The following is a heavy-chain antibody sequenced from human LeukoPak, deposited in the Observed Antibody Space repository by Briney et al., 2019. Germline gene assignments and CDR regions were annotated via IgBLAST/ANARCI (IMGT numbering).Heavy chain of an antibody. D-gene: IGHD4-11*01. CDR3: ARLRGNYFPDY. CDR2: IYYSGST. V-gene: IGHV4-59*01. CDR1: GGSISNYY. Sequence: SETLSLTCAVSGGSISNYYWTWIRQPPGKGLEWIAYIYYSGSTNYDPSLKSRVTISVDTSKNQFSLKLSSVTAADTAVYYCARLRGNYFPDYWGQGTLVTVSS. J-gene: IGHJ4*02.